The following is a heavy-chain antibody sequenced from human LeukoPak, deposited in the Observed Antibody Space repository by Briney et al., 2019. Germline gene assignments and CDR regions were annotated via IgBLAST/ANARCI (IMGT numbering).Heavy chain of an antibody. CDR2: ISGSGGST. CDR3: AKGGWVGSGKYRVDP. D-gene: IGHD2-15*01. V-gene: IGHV3-23*01. J-gene: IGHJ5*02. CDR1: GFTFSSYA. Sequence: GGSLRLSCAASGFTFSSYAMSWVRQAPGKGLEWVSAISGSGGSTYYADSVKGRFTISRDNSKNTLYLQMNSLRAEDTAVYYCAKGGWVGSGKYRVDPWGQGTLVTVSS.